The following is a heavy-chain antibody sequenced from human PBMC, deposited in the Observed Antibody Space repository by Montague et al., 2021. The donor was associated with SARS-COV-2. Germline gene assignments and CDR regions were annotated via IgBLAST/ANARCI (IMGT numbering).Heavy chain of an antibody. CDR3: ARRGRKLLPVATTIGGFDI. Sequence: SETLSLTCTVSGGSISSSNYYWDWTRQPPGKGLEWIGSIYDSGSTYYNPSLKSRVTISVDTSKNHFSLKLSSVTAADTAVYYCARRGRKLLPVATTIGGFDIWGQGTTVTVSS. CDR2: IYDSGST. V-gene: IGHV4-39*02. CDR1: GGSISSSNYY. J-gene: IGHJ3*02. D-gene: IGHD5-12*01.